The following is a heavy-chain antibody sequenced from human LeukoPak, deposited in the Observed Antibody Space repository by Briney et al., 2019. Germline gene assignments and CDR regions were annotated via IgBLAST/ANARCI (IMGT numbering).Heavy chain of an antibody. D-gene: IGHD3-10*01. CDR3: ARGEDYNGSGTYSDY. CDR2: ISSSGSLT. J-gene: IGHJ4*02. CDR1: GFTFNGYE. V-gene: IGHV3-48*03. Sequence: PGGSLRLSCAASGFTFNGYEMNWVRQAPGKGLEWVSYISSSGSLTYHADSVKGRFTISRDNAKNSLYLQMNSLRAEDTAVYYCARGEDYNGSGTYSDYWGQGTLVTVPS.